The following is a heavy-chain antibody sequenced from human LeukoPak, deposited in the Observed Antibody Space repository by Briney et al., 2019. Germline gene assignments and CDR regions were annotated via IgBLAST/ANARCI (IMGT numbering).Heavy chain of an antibody. CDR2: MNLNSGNT. CDR1: GYTFTSYD. Sequence: ASVKVSCKASGYTFTSYDINWVRQATGQGLEWMGWMNLNSGNTGYAQKFQGRVTMTRSTSISTAYMELSSLRSEDTAVYYCARGVSSSWSYYYYGMDVWGQGTTVTVSS. V-gene: IGHV1-8*01. CDR3: ARGVSSSWSYYYYGMDV. D-gene: IGHD6-13*01. J-gene: IGHJ6*02.